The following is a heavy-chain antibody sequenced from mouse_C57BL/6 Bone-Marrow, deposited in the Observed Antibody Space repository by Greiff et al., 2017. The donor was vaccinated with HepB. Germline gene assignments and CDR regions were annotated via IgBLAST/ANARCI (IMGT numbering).Heavy chain of an antibody. J-gene: IGHJ1*03. CDR1: GYTFTDYY. CDR2: INPNNGGT. D-gene: IGHD3-2*02. CDR3: AREGGRQGYCDV. V-gene: IGHV1-26*01. Sequence: VQLQQSGPELVKPGASVKISCKASGYTFTDYYMNWVKQSHGKSLEWIGDINPNNGGTSYNQKFKGKATLTVDKSSSTAYMELRSLTSEDSAVYYCAREGGRQGYCDVWGTGTTVTVSS.